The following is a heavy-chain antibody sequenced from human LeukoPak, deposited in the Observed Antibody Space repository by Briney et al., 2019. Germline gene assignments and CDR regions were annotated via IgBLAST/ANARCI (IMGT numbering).Heavy chain of an antibody. CDR1: GGTFSSYA. CDR2: IIPILGIA. D-gene: IGHD2-15*01. Sequence: GASVKVSCKASGGTFSSYAINWVRQAPGQGLEWMGRIIPILGIANYAQKFQGRVTITADKSTSTAYTELSSLRSEDTAVYYCARTTTTATRTFYYYYDMDVWGQGTTVTVSS. J-gene: IGHJ6*02. V-gene: IGHV1-69*04. CDR3: ARTTTTATRTFYYYYDMDV.